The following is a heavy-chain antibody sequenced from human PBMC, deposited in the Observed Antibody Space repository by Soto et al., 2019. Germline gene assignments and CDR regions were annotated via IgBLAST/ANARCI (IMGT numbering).Heavy chain of an antibody. J-gene: IGHJ4*02. CDR1: GFIFSSYT. CDR3: ERGWLRDPWMY. D-gene: IGHD5-12*01. Sequence: EVQLVESGGGLVKPGGSLRLSCAASGFIFSSYTMNWVRQAPGKGLEWVSSISASSTYMYYADSLKGRFTISRGNAYNSLYLKMNSLRAEDAAVYYCERGWLRDPWMYWGRGTLVTVPS. V-gene: IGHV3-21*01. CDR2: ISASSTYM.